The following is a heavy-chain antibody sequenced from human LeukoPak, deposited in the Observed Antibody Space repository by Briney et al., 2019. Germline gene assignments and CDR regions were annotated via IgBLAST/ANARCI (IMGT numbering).Heavy chain of an antibody. D-gene: IGHD1-7*01. CDR3: ARELELRY. V-gene: IGHV4-34*01. Sequence: GSLRLSCAVSGFTFTTYSMTWVRQAPGKGLEWIGEMNQRGSMNYNPSLKSRVTISVDRSKNQFSLKLSSVTAADTAVYYCARELELRYWGQGTLVTVSS. J-gene: IGHJ4*02. CDR2: MNQRGSM. CDR1: GFTFTTYS.